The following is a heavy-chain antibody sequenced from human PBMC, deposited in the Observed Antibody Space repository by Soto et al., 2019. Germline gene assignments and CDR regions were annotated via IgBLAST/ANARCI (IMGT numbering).Heavy chain of an antibody. J-gene: IGHJ4*02. V-gene: IGHV3-74*01. Sequence: VQLVESGGGSVQPGGSLRLSCAASGFTFSSYWMHWVRQAPGKGLVWVSRINSDGSTTSYADSVKGRFTISRDNAKNTLYLQMNSLRAEDTAVYYCARVVVGAYHFDYWGQGTLVTVSS. CDR1: GFTFSSYW. CDR3: ARVVVGAYHFDY. CDR2: INSDGSTT. D-gene: IGHD2-15*01.